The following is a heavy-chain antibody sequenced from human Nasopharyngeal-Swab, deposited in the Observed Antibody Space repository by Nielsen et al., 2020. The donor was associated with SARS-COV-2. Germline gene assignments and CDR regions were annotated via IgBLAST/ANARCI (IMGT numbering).Heavy chain of an antibody. V-gene: IGHV3-7*03. Sequence: GRQAPGKGLEWVAIIKQDGSEEKYVDSVRGRFTISRDNAKSSLYLQMSSLRGEDTAMYYCAGGTGWLITHWGQGTLVTVSS. CDR3: AGGTGWLITH. CDR2: IKQDGSEE. D-gene: IGHD6-19*01. J-gene: IGHJ4*02.